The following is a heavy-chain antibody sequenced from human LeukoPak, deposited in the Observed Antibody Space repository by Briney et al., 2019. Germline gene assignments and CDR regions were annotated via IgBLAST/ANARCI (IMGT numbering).Heavy chain of an antibody. D-gene: IGHD3-3*01. J-gene: IGHJ5*02. CDR2: INPRDSDT. CDR3: ARHWSGWRNWFDP. V-gene: IGHV5-51*01. Sequence: GESLKISCNVSGYSFTSYWIGWVRQMPGKGLEWMGIINPRDSDTKYSPSFQGQVTISVDKSISTAYLQWSSLKASDTAMYYCARHWSGWRNWFDPWGQGTLVTVSS. CDR1: GYSFTSYW.